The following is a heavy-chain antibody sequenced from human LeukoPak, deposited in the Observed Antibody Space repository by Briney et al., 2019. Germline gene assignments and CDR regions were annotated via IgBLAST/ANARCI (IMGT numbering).Heavy chain of an antibody. V-gene: IGHV1-18*01. CDR2: ISAYNGNT. CDR1: GYTFTNYG. CDR3: ARARLLRYYDWLLYHSNWFDP. D-gene: IGHD3-9*01. Sequence: ASVKVSCKASGYTFTNYGISWVRQAPGQGLEWMGWISAYNGNTNYAQKLQGRVTMTTDTSTSTAYMELRSLRSDDTAVYYCARARLLRYYDWLLYHSNWFDPWGQGTLVTVSS. J-gene: IGHJ5*02.